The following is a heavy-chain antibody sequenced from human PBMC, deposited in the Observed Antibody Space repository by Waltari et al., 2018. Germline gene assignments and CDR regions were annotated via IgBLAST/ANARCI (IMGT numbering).Heavy chain of an antibody. D-gene: IGHD6-13*01. Sequence: QVQLVQSGAEVKKPGASVKVSCKASGYTLTSYDINWVRQDTGQGVEWMGWMNPNSGNTGYAQKFQDRVIMTTNTSIITAYMELSSLRSDDTAVYYCARGAAAGKGANWCDPWGQGTLVIVSS. CDR2: MNPNSGNT. CDR1: GYTLTSYD. V-gene: IGHV1-8*01. CDR3: ARGAAAGKGANWCDP. J-gene: IGHJ5*02.